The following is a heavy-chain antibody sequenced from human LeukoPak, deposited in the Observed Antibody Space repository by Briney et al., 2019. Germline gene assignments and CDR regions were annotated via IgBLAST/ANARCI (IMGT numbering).Heavy chain of an antibody. V-gene: IGHV3-30*02. CDR3: AKAGSSGWSSSGGDY. J-gene: IGHJ4*02. Sequence: GGSLRLSCAASGFSFSTYAIHWVRQAPGKGLEWVAFIRYDGSNKYYGDSVEGRFTISRDNSKNTLFLQMNSLRAEDTAIYYCAKAGSSGWSSSGGDYWGQGSLVTVSS. CDR2: IRYDGSNK. CDR1: GFSFSTYA. D-gene: IGHD6-19*01.